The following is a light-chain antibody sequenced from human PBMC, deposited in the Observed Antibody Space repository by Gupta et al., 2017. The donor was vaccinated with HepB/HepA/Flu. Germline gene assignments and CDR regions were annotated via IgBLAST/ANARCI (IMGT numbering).Light chain of an antibody. CDR3: QHRTNCHPSHS. V-gene: IGKV3-11*01. J-gene: IGKJ2*03. CDR2: DAS. CDR1: QSVSIY. Sequence: DIVLTQLPATLSLSPGERATLSCRARQSVSIYLAWYKNKPGQPPALLIYDASNRAPGSRAICSGSGGGTDITITINSRAPEESAFYSCQHRTNCHPSHSFGHGTNVEIK.